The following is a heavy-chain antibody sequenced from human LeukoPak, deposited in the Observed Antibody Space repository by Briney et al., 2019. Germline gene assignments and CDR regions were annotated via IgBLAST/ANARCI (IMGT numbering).Heavy chain of an antibody. CDR3: ARDRGTGRYRDEAVDS. J-gene: IGHJ3*02. CDR1: GDSISNYY. V-gene: IGHV4-59*01. Sequence: SETLSLTCTVSGDSISNYYCSWIRQPPGKRLEWIGYIYYSGNTNYNPSLKSRVTISVDTSKNQFSLKLSSVTAADTAVYYCARDRGTGRYRDEAVDSWGQGTMVTVSS. D-gene: IGHD1-26*01. CDR2: IYYSGNT.